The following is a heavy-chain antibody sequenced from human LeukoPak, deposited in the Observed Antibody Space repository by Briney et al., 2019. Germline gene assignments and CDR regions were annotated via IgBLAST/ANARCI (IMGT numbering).Heavy chain of an antibody. CDR2: ISGSGGST. V-gene: IGHV3-23*01. CDR1: GFTFSSYA. CDR3: VKVSRVGATLDSYDI. D-gene: IGHD1-26*01. J-gene: IGHJ3*02. Sequence: GGSLRLSCAASGFTFSSYAMTWVRQAPGKGLEWVSVISGSGGSTHYADSVKGRFTISRDNSKNTLYLQMNSLRAEDTAVYYCVKVSRVGATLDSYDIWGQGTMVTVSS.